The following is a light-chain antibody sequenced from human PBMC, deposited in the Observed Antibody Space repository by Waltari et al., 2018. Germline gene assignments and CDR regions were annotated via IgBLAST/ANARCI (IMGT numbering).Light chain of an antibody. CDR1: HSISSY. CDR3: QQSYSTPSIP. J-gene: IGKJ5*01. V-gene: IGKV1-39*01. Sequence: DIQMTQSPSSLSASVGDRVTITCRSSHSISSYLNWYQQKPGKTPKLLIYSSSSLQSGFPSRFSCSGSCTDFTLTICSLQPEDFATYYCQQSYSTPSIPSGQGTRLAIK. CDR2: SSS.